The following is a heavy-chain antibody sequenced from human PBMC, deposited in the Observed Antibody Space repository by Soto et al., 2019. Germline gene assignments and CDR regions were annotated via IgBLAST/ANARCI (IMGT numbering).Heavy chain of an antibody. V-gene: IGHV3-33*01. Sequence: EGSLRLSCAASGFTFSSYGMHWVRQAPGKGLEWVAVIWYDGSNKYYADSVKGRFTISRDNSKNTLYLQMNSLRAEDTAVYYCARDKSDIAAAGTRHYYYGMDVWGQGTTVTVSS. CDR1: GFTFSSYG. CDR3: ARDKSDIAAAGTRHYYYGMDV. J-gene: IGHJ6*02. D-gene: IGHD6-13*01. CDR2: IWYDGSNK.